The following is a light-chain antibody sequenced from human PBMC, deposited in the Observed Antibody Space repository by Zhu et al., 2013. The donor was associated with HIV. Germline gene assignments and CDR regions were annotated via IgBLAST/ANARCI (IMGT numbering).Light chain of an antibody. Sequence: EIVLTQSPGTLSLSPGERATLSCRASQSVSSSYLAWYQQKPGQAPRLLFYGASNRATGIPDRFSGSGSGTDFTLTISRLEPEDFAVYYCQQYGSSPGWTFGQGTKVEIK. V-gene: IGKV3-20*01. J-gene: IGKJ1*01. CDR2: GAS. CDR1: QSVSSSY. CDR3: QQYGSSPGWT.